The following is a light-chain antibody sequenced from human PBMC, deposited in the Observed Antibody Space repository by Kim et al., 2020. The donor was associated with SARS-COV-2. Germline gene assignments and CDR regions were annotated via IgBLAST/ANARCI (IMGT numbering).Light chain of an antibody. J-gene: IGKJ2*01. Sequence: SASVGDSVTITCRASQSIDSYFNWYQQKPGKAPQFLIYGASVLHSGVPSRFSGSGSGTHFTLSINSLQPEDFATYYCQESHSIPYTFGQGTKLEI. CDR2: GAS. CDR3: QESHSIPYT. V-gene: IGKV1-39*01. CDR1: QSIDSY.